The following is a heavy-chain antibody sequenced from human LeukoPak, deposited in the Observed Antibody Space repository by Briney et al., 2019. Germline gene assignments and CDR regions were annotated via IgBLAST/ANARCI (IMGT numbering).Heavy chain of an antibody. D-gene: IGHD6-13*01. Sequence: GGSLRLSCAASGFTFSSYGMHWVRQAPGKGLEWVAVISYDGSNKYYADSVKGRFTISRDNSKNTLYLQMNSLRAEDTAVYYCAREPIAAAGTEYFDYWGQGTLVTVSS. J-gene: IGHJ4*02. CDR2: ISYDGSNK. CDR1: GFTFSSYG. V-gene: IGHV3-30*03. CDR3: AREPIAAAGTEYFDY.